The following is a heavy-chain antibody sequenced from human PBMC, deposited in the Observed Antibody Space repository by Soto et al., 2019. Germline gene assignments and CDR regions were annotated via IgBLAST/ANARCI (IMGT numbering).Heavy chain of an antibody. V-gene: IGHV3-48*03. Sequence: GGSLRLSCAASGFTFSSYEMNWVRQAPGKGLEWVSYISSSGSTIYYADSVKGRFTISRDNAKNSLCLQMNSLRAEDTAVYYCAGDYPSIRYFDYWGQGTLVTVSS. CDR1: GFTFSSYE. D-gene: IGHD3-16*02. CDR2: ISSSGSTI. CDR3: AGDYPSIRYFDY. J-gene: IGHJ4*02.